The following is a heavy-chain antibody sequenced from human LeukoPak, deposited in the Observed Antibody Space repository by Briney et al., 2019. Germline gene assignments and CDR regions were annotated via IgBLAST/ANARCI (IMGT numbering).Heavy chain of an antibody. J-gene: IGHJ4*02. CDR3: ARDRYYYDSSGYYQLDY. D-gene: IGHD3-22*01. CDR1: GGSISSSSYY. V-gene: IGHV4-39*07. Sequence: SETLSLTCTVSGGSISSSSYYWGWIRQPPGKGLEWIGSIYYSGSTHYNPSHKSRVTMSVDTSKNQLSLKLSSVTAADTAVYYCARDRYYYDSSGYYQLDYWGQGTLATVSS. CDR2: IYYSGST.